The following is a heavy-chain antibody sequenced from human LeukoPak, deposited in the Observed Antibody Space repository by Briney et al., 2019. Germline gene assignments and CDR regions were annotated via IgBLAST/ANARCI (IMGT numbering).Heavy chain of an antibody. J-gene: IGHJ4*02. V-gene: IGHV3-30*03. Sequence: PGGSLRLSCAASGFTFSTYGVHWVRQDPGKGLEWVALITYDGYYKYYSDSVKGRFTISSDTSKNTLSLQINSLRAEDAAVYYCARGLSPVVRASPMGYWGQGTLVTVSS. CDR2: ITYDGYYK. CDR3: ARGLSPVVRASPMGY. CDR1: GFTFSTYG. D-gene: IGHD3-10*01.